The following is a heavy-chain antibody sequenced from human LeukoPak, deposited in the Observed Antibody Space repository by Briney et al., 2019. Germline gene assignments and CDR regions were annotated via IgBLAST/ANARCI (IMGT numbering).Heavy chain of an antibody. CDR1: GFTFSSYW. V-gene: IGHV3-7*01. J-gene: IGHJ3*02. D-gene: IGHD3-22*01. CDR3: ARDSYFYDSSGYEGDAFDI. Sequence: GSLRLSCAASGFTFSSYWLSWVRQAPGKGLEWVANIKQDGSEKYYVDSVKGRFTISRDNAKNSLYLQMNSLRAEDTAVYYCARDSYFYDSSGYEGDAFDIWGQGTMVTVSS. CDR2: IKQDGSEK.